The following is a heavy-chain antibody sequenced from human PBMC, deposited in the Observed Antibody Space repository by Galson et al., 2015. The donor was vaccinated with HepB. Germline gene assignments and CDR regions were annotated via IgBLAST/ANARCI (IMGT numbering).Heavy chain of an antibody. D-gene: IGHD6-13*01. J-gene: IGHJ5*01. Sequence: SETLSLTCAVYGGSFSGYYWSWIRQPPGKGLEWIGEINHSGSTNYNPSLKSRVTISVDTSKNQFSLKLSSVTAADTAVYYCARHSSIAAAGKWFDYWGQGTLVTVSS. V-gene: IGHV4-34*01. CDR1: GGSFSGYY. CDR3: ARHSSIAAAGKWFDY. CDR2: INHSGST.